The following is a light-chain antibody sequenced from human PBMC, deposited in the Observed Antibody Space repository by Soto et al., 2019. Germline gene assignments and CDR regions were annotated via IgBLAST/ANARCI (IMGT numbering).Light chain of an antibody. CDR1: GSDIGSYNR. CDR2: EVN. J-gene: IGLJ2*01. V-gene: IGLV2-18*02. Sequence: QSALTQPPSVSGSPGQSVTISCTGTGSDIGSYNRVSWYRRVPGTAPKLMISEVNKRPSGVPDRFSGSKSGNTASLTISGLRAEDEAGYYCSSYTESATFVLFGGGTKLTVL. CDR3: SSYTESATFVL.